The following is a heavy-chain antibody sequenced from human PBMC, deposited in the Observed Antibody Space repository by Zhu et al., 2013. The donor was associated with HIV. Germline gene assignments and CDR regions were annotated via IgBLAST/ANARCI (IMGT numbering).Heavy chain of an antibody. V-gene: IGHV1-69*08. J-gene: IGHJ6*02. Sequence: QVQLVQSGAEVKKPGSSVKVSCKASGGTFSSYTISWVRQAPGQGLEWMGRIIPILGIANYAQKFQGRVTITADKSTSTAYMELSSLRSEDTAVYYCARDQVGKWELRRSIYYYGMGRLGPRDHGHRLL. CDR1: GGTFSSYT. CDR2: IIPILGIA. CDR3: ARDQVGKWELRRSIYYYGMGR. D-gene: IGHD1-26*01.